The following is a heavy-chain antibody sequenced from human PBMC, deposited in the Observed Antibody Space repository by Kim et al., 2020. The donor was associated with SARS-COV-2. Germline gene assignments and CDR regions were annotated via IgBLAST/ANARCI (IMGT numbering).Heavy chain of an antibody. CDR1: GGSISSGGYY. CDR2: IYYSGST. V-gene: IGHV4-31*03. CDR3: ARVGLSAMVRGVSPYYYYGMDV. J-gene: IGHJ6*02. D-gene: IGHD3-10*01. Sequence: SETLSLTCTVSGGSISSGGYYWSWIRQHPGKGLEWIGYIYYSGSTYYNPSLKSRVTISVDTSKNQFSLKLSSVTAADTAVYYCARVGLSAMVRGVSPYYYYGMDVCGQGTTVTVSS.